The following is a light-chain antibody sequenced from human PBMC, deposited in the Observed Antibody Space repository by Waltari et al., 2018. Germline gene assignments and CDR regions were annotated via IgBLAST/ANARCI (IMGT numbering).Light chain of an antibody. CDR1: QSLFDSDDGNTY. CDR3: MQGTHWPPYT. CDR2: TLS. Sequence: DIVMTQTPLSLPVTPGEPASISCRSSQSLFDSDDGNTYLDWYLQMPGQAPHLLVYTLSYRASGVPDRFSVSGSGTDFTLEITRVEAEDVGVYYCMQGTHWPPYTFGQRTKLEIK. J-gene: IGKJ2*01. V-gene: IGKV2-40*01.